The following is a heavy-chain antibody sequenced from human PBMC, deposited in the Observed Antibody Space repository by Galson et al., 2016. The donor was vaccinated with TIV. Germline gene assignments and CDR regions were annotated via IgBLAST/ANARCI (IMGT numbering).Heavy chain of an antibody. CDR3: ARRFYFDY. CDR2: IDPSVGST. V-gene: IGHV1-46*01. CDR1: GYTLSTYY. J-gene: IGHJ4*02. Sequence: SVKVSCKASGYTLSTYYMHWLRQAPGQGLEWMGIIDPSVGSTTYSQKFQGRVTMTSDTSTSTVYMELTSLKSEDTAVYYSARRFYFDYWGQGTLVTVSS.